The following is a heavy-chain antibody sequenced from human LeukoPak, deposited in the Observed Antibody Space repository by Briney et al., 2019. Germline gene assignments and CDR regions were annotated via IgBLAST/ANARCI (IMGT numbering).Heavy chain of an antibody. CDR1: GFSFSSHG. V-gene: IGHV3-23*01. J-gene: IGHJ4*02. Sequence: GWTLRLSCAASGFSFSSHGMSWVRQAPGKGLEWVSGIIGGAGSTYYADSVKGRFTISGDNSKNTLFLQMNSLRAEDTAVYYCAHGAMYQLDYWGQGTLVTVSS. CDR3: AHGAMYQLDY. CDR2: IIGGAGST. D-gene: IGHD2-2*01.